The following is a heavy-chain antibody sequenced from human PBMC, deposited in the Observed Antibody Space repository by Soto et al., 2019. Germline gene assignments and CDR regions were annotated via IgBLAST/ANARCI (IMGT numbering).Heavy chain of an antibody. CDR1: GGSTSSDNY. J-gene: IGHJ4*02. CDR3: AREGGESSDGLYYFDS. CDR2: IYYSGNT. V-gene: IGHV4-30-4*01. D-gene: IGHD3-16*01. Sequence: QVQLQESGPGLVKPSQTLSLTCTVSGGSTSSDNYWGWIRQPPGKGLEWLGHIYYSGNTDYNPSLKSPLAISIDTSKNQFSLKLSSVTAADTAVYFCAREGGESSDGLYYFDSWGQGSLVTVSS.